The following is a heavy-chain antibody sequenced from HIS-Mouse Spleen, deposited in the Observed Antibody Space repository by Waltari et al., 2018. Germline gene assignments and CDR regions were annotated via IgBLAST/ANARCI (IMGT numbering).Heavy chain of an antibody. V-gene: IGHV4-39*07. CDR3: AREIPYSSSWYDWYFDL. CDR2: IYYSGST. CDR1: GGSISNRSYY. J-gene: IGHJ2*01. Sequence: QLQLQESGPGLVKPSETLSLTCTCSGGSISNRSYYGGWIRPPTGKGLEWIGSIYYSGSTYYNPSLKSRVTISVDTSKNQFSLKLSSVTAADTAVYYCAREIPYSSSWYDWYFDLWGRGTLVTVSS. D-gene: IGHD6-13*01.